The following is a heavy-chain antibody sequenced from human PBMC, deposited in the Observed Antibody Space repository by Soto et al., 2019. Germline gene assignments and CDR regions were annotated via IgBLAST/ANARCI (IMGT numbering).Heavy chain of an antibody. J-gene: IGHJ4*02. V-gene: IGHV1-69*01. CDR3: ATTYYYDSSGYYLGGYDY. Sequence: QVQLVQSGAEVKKPGSSVKVSCKASGGTFSSYAISWVRQAPGQGLEWMGGIITIFGTANYAQKFQGRVTITADESTSTAYMELSSLRSEDTAVYYCATTYYYDSSGYYLGGYDYWGQGTLVTVSS. CDR1: GGTFSSYA. CDR2: IITIFGTA. D-gene: IGHD3-22*01.